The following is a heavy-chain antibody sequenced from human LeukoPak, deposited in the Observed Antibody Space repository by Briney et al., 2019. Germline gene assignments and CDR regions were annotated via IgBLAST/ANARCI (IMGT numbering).Heavy chain of an antibody. Sequence: SSETLSLTCTVSGGSISSYYWRWIRQPPGKGLEWIGEINHSGGTNYNPSLKSRVTISVDTSKNQFSLKLSSVTAADTAVYYCARAPYYYEAYYFDYWGQGTLVTVSS. CDR1: GGSISSYY. CDR2: INHSGGT. V-gene: IGHV4-34*01. CDR3: ARAPYYYEAYYFDY. J-gene: IGHJ4*02. D-gene: IGHD3-22*01.